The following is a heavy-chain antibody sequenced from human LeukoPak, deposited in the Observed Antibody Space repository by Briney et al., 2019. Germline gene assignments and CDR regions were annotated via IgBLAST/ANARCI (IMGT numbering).Heavy chain of an antibody. CDR2: ISSSGSTI. J-gene: IGHJ4*02. Sequence: GGSLRLSCAASGFTFSSYWMSWVRQAPGKGLEWASYISSSGSTIYYADSVKGRFTISRDNAKNSLYLQMNSLRAEDTAVYYCAKFIAAPFYFDYWGQGTLVTVSS. V-gene: IGHV3-48*04. CDR1: GFTFSSYW. CDR3: AKFIAAPFYFDY. D-gene: IGHD6-13*01.